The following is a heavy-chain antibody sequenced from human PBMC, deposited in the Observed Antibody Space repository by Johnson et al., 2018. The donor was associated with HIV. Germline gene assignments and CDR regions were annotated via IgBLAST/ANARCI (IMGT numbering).Heavy chain of an antibody. CDR2: ISYDGSEK. CDR3: AKTHDSSGYYGGLDAFDI. CDR1: GFTFSTYA. J-gene: IGHJ3*02. D-gene: IGHD3-22*01. Sequence: QVQLVESGGGVVQPGRSLRLSCAASGFTFSTYAMHWVRQAPGKGLEWVAVISYDGSEKHFADSVKGRFAISRDSSKNTLFLQMNSLRAEDTAVYYCAKTHDSSGYYGGLDAFDIWGQGTMVTVSA. V-gene: IGHV3-30*09.